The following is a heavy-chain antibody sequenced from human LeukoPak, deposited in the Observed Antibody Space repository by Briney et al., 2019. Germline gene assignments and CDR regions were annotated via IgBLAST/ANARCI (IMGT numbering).Heavy chain of an antibody. CDR1: GFTFSSYW. D-gene: IGHD6-13*01. CDR2: MNQDGSEK. Sequence: GGSLRLSCAASGFTFSSYWMSWVRQAPGKGLGSVANMNQDGSEKYYVDSMKGRFTISRDNAKNSLYLQMNSLRAEDTAVYYCARIGYSSSCTDYWGQGALVTVSS. J-gene: IGHJ4*02. V-gene: IGHV3-7*01. CDR3: ARIGYSSSCTDY.